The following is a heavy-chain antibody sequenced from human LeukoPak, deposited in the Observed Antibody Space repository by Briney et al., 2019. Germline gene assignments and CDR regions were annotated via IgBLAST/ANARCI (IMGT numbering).Heavy chain of an antibody. CDR2: IYHSGST. J-gene: IGHJ3*02. CDR1: GYSIRSGYY. Sequence: SETLSLTCAVSGYSIRSGYYWGWIRQPPGKGLEWIGSIYHSGSTYYNPSLKSRVTISVDTSKNQFSLKLSSVTAADTAVYYCARSITMFGVVWDAFDIWGQGTMVIVSS. CDR3: ARSITMFGVVWDAFDI. V-gene: IGHV4-38-2*01. D-gene: IGHD3-3*01.